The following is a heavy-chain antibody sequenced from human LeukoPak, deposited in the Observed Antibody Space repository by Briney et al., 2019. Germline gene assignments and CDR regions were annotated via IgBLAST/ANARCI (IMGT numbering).Heavy chain of an antibody. CDR3: ARTYCTNGVCWFDP. V-gene: IGHV4-4*07. CDR2: IYTSGST. J-gene: IGHJ5*02. D-gene: IGHD2-8*01. CDR1: GGSISSYY. Sequence: PSETPSLTCTVSGGSISSYYWSWIRPPAGKGLEWIGRIYTSGSTNYNPSLKSRVTMSVDTSKNQFSLKLSSVTAADTAVYYCARTYCTNGVCWFDPWGQGTLVTVSS.